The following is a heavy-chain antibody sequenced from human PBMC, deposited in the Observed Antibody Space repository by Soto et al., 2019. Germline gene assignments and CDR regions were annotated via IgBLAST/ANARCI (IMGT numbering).Heavy chain of an antibody. CDR3: ARDSYSGSGSYSPRLNWFDP. D-gene: IGHD3-10*01. Sequence: SVKVSCKASGGTFSSYAISWVRQAPGQGLEWMGGIIPIFGTANYAQKFQGRVTITADESTSTAYMELSSLRSEDTAVYYCARDSYSGSGSYSPRLNWFDPWGQGTLVTVSS. CDR2: IIPIFGTA. J-gene: IGHJ5*02. V-gene: IGHV1-69*13. CDR1: GGTFSSYA.